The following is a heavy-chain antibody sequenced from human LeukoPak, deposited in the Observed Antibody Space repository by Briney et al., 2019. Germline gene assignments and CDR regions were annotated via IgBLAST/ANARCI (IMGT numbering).Heavy chain of an antibody. CDR1: GGSVGSNY. Sequence: SETLSLTCSVSGGSVGSNYWSWVRQPPAKGLEWIGYISYSGDTNYNPTLESRLSMSVDTSKTQCSLMLTSVTAADTAVYYCARGSGWYPHWGQGTLVTVSS. J-gene: IGHJ1*01. V-gene: IGHV4-59*02. D-gene: IGHD6-19*01. CDR2: ISYSGDT. CDR3: ARGSGWYPH.